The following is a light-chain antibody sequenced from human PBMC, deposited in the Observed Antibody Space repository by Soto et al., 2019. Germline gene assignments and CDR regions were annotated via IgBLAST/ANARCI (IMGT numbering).Light chain of an antibody. CDR1: QSVSSSY. J-gene: IGKJ2*01. Sequence: EIVLTQSPGTLSLSPGERATLSCRASQSVSSSYLAWYQQKPVQAPRLLIFGASSRATGIPDRFSGSGSGTDFTLTINRLELEDFAVYYCHQYGSSPYTFGQGTKLEI. V-gene: IGKV3-20*01. CDR3: HQYGSSPYT. CDR2: GAS.